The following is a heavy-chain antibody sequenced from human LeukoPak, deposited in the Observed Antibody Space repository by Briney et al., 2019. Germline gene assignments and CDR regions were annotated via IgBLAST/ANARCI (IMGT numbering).Heavy chain of an antibody. CDR2: INPSGGST. Sequence: ASVKVSCKASGGTFSNYAISWVRQAPGQGLEWMGIINPSGGSTSYAQKFQGRVTMTRDTSTSTVYMELSSLRSEDTAVYYCARTEAYYDSSPPRDYWGQGTLVTVSS. V-gene: IGHV1-46*01. CDR1: GGTFSNYA. D-gene: IGHD3-22*01. CDR3: ARTEAYYDSSPPRDY. J-gene: IGHJ4*02.